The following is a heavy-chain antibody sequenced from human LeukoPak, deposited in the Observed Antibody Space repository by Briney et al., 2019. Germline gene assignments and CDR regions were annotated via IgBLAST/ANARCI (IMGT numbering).Heavy chain of an antibody. V-gene: IGHV3-30-3*01. CDR2: ISYDGSNR. J-gene: IGHJ4*02. Sequence: GGSLRLSCAASGFTFSIYAMHWVRQAPGKGLEWVALISYDGSNRYYADSVKGRFTISRDNSKNTLYLQMNSLRAEDTAVYHCARAVRGEPFDYWGQGTLVTVSS. CDR1: GFTFSIYA. CDR3: ARAVRGEPFDY. D-gene: IGHD3-10*01.